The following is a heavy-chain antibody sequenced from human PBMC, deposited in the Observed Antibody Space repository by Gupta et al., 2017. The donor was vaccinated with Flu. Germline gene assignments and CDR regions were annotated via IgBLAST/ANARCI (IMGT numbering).Heavy chain of an antibody. J-gene: IGHJ5*02. CDR2: ISSSGSTI. V-gene: IGHV3-48*03. Sequence: EVQLVESGGGLVQPGGSLRLSCPASGFTFSSYEMNWVRQAPGKGLEWVSYISSSGSTIYYADSVKGRCTISRDNAKNSLYLQMNSLRAEDTAVYYCARDDRISYGGSPSWFDPWGQGTLVTVSS. CDR1: GFTFSSYE. CDR3: ARDDRISYGGSPSWFDP. D-gene: IGHD3-16*01.